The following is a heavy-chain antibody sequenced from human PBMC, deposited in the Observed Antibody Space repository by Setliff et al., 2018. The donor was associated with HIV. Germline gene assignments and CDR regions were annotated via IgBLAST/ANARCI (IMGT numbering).Heavy chain of an antibody. V-gene: IGHV3-74*01. CDR3: ARDGNGAFDM. J-gene: IGHJ3*02. CDR2: VDSDGSGT. Sequence: PGESLRLSCAASGFTFSRYWMHWIRQAPGKGLVWVSRVDSDGSGTSYADSVKGRFTISRDSAKNMLYLQINSLRAEDTAVYYCARDGNGAFDMWGQGTLVTVSS. D-gene: IGHD1-26*01. CDR1: GFTFSRYW.